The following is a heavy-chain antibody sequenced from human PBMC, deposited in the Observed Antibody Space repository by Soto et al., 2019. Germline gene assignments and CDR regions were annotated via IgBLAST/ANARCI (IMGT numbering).Heavy chain of an antibody. CDR3: ARHRRDIVVVPAAKLRYYYYYYMDV. D-gene: IGHD2-2*01. J-gene: IGHJ6*03. Sequence: SETLSLTCTVSGGSISSYYWSWIRQPPEKGLEWIENIYYSGSTNYNPSLKSRVTISVDTSKNQFSLKLSSVTAADTAVYYCARHRRDIVVVPAAKLRYYYYYYMDVWGKGTTVTVSS. CDR1: GGSISSYY. CDR2: IYYSGST. V-gene: IGHV4-59*08.